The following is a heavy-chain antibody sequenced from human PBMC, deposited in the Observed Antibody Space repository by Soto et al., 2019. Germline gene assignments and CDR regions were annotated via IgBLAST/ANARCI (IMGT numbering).Heavy chain of an antibody. V-gene: IGHV3-9*01. Sequence: EVQLVESGGGLVQPGRSLRLSCAASGFTFDDYAMHWVRQAPGKGLEWVSGLSWNSGSIGYADSVKGRFTISRDNAKNSLYMQMNSLRAKDTASDYCAKVGGGWYEQPGDYWGQGTLVTVSS. J-gene: IGHJ4*02. CDR3: AKVGGGWYEQPGDY. CDR1: GFTFDDYA. CDR2: LSWNSGSI. D-gene: IGHD6-19*01.